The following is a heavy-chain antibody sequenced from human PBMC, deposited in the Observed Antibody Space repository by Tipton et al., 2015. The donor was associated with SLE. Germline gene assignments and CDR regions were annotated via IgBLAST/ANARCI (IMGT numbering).Heavy chain of an antibody. Sequence: TLSLTCTVSGGSISSYYWSWIRQPAGKGLAWIGRIYTSGSTDYNPSLKSRVTMSVDTSKNQFSLKLSSVTAADTAVYYCARLGDYGAFDIWGQGTMVTVSS. CDR3: ARLGDYGAFDI. D-gene: IGHD4-17*01. CDR2: IYTSGST. CDR1: GGSISSYY. V-gene: IGHV4-4*07. J-gene: IGHJ3*02.